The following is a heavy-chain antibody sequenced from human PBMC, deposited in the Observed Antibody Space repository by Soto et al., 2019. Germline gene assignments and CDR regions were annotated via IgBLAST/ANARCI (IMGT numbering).Heavy chain of an antibody. Sequence: GGSLRLSCAASGFTFSSYAMSWVRQAPGKGLEWVSAISGSGGSTYSADSVKGRFTISRDNSKNTLYLQMNSLRAEDTAVYYCAKTRGYSGYDSIDYWGQGTLVTVSS. J-gene: IGHJ4*02. CDR1: GFTFSSYA. CDR2: ISGSGGST. V-gene: IGHV3-23*01. D-gene: IGHD5-12*01. CDR3: AKTRGYSGYDSIDY.